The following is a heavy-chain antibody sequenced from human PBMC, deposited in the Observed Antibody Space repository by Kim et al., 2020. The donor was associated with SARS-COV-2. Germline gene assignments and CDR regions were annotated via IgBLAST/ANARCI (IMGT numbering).Heavy chain of an antibody. CDR2: VRSKANSYAT. CDR3: TSQIAAAAPC. V-gene: IGHV3-73*01. D-gene: IGHD6-13*01. Sequence: GGSLRLSCAASGFTFSGSAMHWVRQASGKGLEWVGRVRSKANSYATAYAASVKGRFTISRDDSKNTAYLQMNSRKTEDTAVYYGTSQIAAAAPCWGQGTLVTVSS. J-gene: IGHJ4*02. CDR1: GFTFSGSA.